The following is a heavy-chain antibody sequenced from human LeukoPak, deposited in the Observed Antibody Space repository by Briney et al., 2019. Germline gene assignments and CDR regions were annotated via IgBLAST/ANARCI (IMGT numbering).Heavy chain of an antibody. CDR2: IYYSGST. D-gene: IGHD6-13*01. Sequence: KASQTLSLTCTVSGGSVSSGSYYWSWIRQPPGKGLEGIGYIYYSGSTNYNPSLKSRVTISVDTSKNQFSLKLSSVTAADTAVYYCARVLSSSWYEDYWGQGTLVTV. CDR3: ARVLSSSWYEDY. J-gene: IGHJ4*02. V-gene: IGHV4-61*01. CDR1: GGSVSSGSYY.